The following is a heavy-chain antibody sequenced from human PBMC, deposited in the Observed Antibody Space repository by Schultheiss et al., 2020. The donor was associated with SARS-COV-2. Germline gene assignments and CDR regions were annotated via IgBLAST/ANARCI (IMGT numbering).Heavy chain of an antibody. Sequence: GGSLRLSCAASGFTFSDYYMSWIRQAPGKGLEWVSYISSSGSTIYYADSVKGRFTISRDNAKNSLYLQMNSLRAEDTAVYYCARDWKKRIVVVVEDVGAPDYFDYWGQGTLVTVSS. CDR2: ISSSGSTI. D-gene: IGHD2-15*01. V-gene: IGHV3-11*01. CDR3: ARDWKKRIVVVVEDVGAPDYFDY. J-gene: IGHJ4*02. CDR1: GFTFSDYY.